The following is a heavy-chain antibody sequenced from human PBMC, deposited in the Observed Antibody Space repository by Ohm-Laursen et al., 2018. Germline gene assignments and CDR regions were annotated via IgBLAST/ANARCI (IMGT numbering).Heavy chain of an antibody. V-gene: IGHV1-69*08. Sequence: SSVKVSCKASGGTFSRDTISWARQAPGQGPEWMGRIIAILGPATYAKKFQGRVTITADESTSTVYMDLSSLRSEDTAVYYCASGHNYGYDNYYYGMDVWGQGTTVTVSS. CDR2: IIAILGPA. CDR1: GGTFSRDT. D-gene: IGHD3-16*01. J-gene: IGHJ6*02. CDR3: ASGHNYGYDNYYYGMDV.